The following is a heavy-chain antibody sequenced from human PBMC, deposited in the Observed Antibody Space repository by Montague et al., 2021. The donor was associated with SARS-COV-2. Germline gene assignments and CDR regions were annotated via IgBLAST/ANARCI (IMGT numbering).Heavy chain of an antibody. CDR1: GDFVSSTTYY. D-gene: IGHD3-16*01. V-gene: IGHV4-39*07. Sequence: SETLSLTCTVSGDFVSSTTYYWAWIRQPPGKGLEYVGTIYYSGSRYYXXSLKSRVAMSVDTSKNQFSLKLDSVTAADTAVYYCARVGGGRTFYYWGQGILVTVSS. CDR2: IYYSGSR. CDR3: ARVGGGRTFYY. J-gene: IGHJ4*02.